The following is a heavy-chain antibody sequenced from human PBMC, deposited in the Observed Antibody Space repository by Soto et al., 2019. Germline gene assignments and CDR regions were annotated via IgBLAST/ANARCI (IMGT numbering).Heavy chain of an antibody. J-gene: IGHJ4*02. V-gene: IGHV1-3*01. CDR2: INAGNGNT. CDR3: ARGPAYYDFWSGPPTGFDY. Sequence: GASVKVSCKASGYTFTSYAMHWVRQAPGQRLEWMGWINAGNGNTKYSQKFQGRVTITRDTSASTAYMELSSLRSEDTAVYYCARGPAYYDFWSGPPTGFDYWGQGTLVTVSS. CDR1: GYTFTSYA. D-gene: IGHD3-3*01.